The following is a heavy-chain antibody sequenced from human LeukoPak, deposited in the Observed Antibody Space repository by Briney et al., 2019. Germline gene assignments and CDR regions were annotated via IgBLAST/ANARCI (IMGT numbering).Heavy chain of an antibody. CDR1: GYTFTSYD. CDR3: ARDPELRLFDY. J-gene: IGHJ4*02. Sequence: ASVKVSCKASGYTFTSYDINWVRQAPGQGLEWMGWMNPNSGNTGYAQKFQGRVTITRNTSISTAYMELSSLRSEDTAVYYCARDPELRLFDYWGQGTLVTVSS. V-gene: IGHV1-8*03. CDR2: MNPNSGNT. D-gene: IGHD1-26*01.